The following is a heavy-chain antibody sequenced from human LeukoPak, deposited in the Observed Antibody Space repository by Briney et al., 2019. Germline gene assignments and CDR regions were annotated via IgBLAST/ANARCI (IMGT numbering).Heavy chain of an antibody. CDR3: ARVYTAYCGGDCYLSEYFQH. V-gene: IGHV1-2*06. CDR2: INPNSGGT. D-gene: IGHD2-21*02. CDR1: GYTFTGYY. Sequence: ASVKVTCKASGYTFTGYYMHWVRQAPGQGLEWMGRINPNSGGTNYAQKFQGRVTMTRDTSISTAYMELSRLRSDDTAVYYCARVYTAYCGGDCYLSEYFQHWGQGTLVTVSS. J-gene: IGHJ1*01.